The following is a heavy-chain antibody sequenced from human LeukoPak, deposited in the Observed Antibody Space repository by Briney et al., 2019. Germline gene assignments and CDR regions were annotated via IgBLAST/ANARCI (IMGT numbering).Heavy chain of an antibody. V-gene: IGHV4-59*01. CDR1: GGSISSYY. Sequence: SETLSLTCSVSGGSISSYYWSWIRQPPGKGLEWIGYIYYSGSTNYNPSLKSRVTISVDTSKNQFSLKLSSVTAADTAVYYCARVYCGGDCFDYWGQGTLVTVSS. CDR3: ARVYCGGDCFDY. J-gene: IGHJ4*02. CDR2: IYYSGST. D-gene: IGHD2-21*01.